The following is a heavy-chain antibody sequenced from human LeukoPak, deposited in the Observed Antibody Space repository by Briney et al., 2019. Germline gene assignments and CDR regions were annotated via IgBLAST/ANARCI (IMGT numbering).Heavy chain of an antibody. D-gene: IGHD3-10*01. V-gene: IGHV3-30*03. CDR1: GFTFSSYG. CDR3: ATVGSGSYPYYYYYGMDV. CDR2: ISYDGSNK. Sequence: GRSLRLSCAASGFTFSSYGMHWVRQAPGKGLEWVAVISYDGSNKYYADSVKGRFTISRDNSKNTLYLQMNSLRSEDTAVYYCATVGSGSYPYYYYYGMDVWGQGTTVTVSS. J-gene: IGHJ6*02.